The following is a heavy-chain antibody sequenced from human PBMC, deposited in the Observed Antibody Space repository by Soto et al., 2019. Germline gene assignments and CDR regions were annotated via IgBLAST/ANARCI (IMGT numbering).Heavy chain of an antibody. CDR3: ARDVAVAGNYFDY. CDR1: GYTFIRYG. V-gene: IGHV1-18*01. Sequence: ASVKVSCKASGYTFIRYGITWVRQTPGQGLEWMGWISPYDDSTIYAQKLQGRVTMTRDTSTRIVNMELSSLRSDDTAVYYCARDVAVAGNYFDYWGQGTLVTVSS. D-gene: IGHD6-19*01. J-gene: IGHJ4*02. CDR2: ISPYDDST.